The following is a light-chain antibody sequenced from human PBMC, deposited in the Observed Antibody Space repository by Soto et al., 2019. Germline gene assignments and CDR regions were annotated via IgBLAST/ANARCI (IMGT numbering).Light chain of an antibody. CDR3: QQRSNWAFT. J-gene: IGKJ3*01. CDR1: QSVSSY. Sequence: EIVLTQSPATLSLSPGERATLSCRASQSVSSYLAWYQQKPGQAPRRLIYDASNRATGIPARFSGSGSGTDFNLTISSLEPEDFAVYYCQQRSNWAFTFGPGTKVDIK. CDR2: DAS. V-gene: IGKV3-11*01.